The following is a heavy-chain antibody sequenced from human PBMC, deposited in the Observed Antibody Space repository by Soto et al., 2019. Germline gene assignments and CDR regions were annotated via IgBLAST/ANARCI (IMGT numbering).Heavy chain of an antibody. CDR2: IDPSDSYT. V-gene: IGHV5-10-1*01. J-gene: IGHJ3*02. D-gene: IGHD3-22*01. Sequence: GESLKISCKGSGYSFTSYWIRWVRQMPGKELEWMGGIDPSDSYTNYSPSFQGHVTSSADKSSSTAYLQWSSLKASDTAMYYCARARNLYYYDSSGYYDAFDIWGQGTMVTVSS. CDR3: ARARNLYYYDSSGYYDAFDI. CDR1: GYSFTSYW.